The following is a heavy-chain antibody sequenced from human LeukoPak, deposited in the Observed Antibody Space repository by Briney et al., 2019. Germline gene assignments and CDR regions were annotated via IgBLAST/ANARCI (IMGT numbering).Heavy chain of an antibody. Sequence: SETLSLTCTVSGGFISSYYWSWIRQPPGKGLEWIGYIYYSGSTNYNPSLKSRVTISVDTSKNQLSLKLSSVTAADTAVYYCARSTLDYYDSSGYYDYWGQGTLVTVSS. CDR1: GGFISSYY. CDR2: IYYSGST. CDR3: ARSTLDYYDSSGYYDY. V-gene: IGHV4-59*01. J-gene: IGHJ4*02. D-gene: IGHD3-22*01.